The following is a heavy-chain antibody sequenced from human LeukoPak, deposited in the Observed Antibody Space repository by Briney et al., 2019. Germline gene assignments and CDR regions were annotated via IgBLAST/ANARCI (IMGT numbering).Heavy chain of an antibody. Sequence: SVKVSCKASGGTFSSYAISWVRQAPGQGLEWMGGIIPIFGTANYAQKFQGRVTITADESTSTAYMELSSLRSEDTAVYYCARVVTMIVVVMPYYYMDVWGKGTTVTVSS. V-gene: IGHV1-69*13. J-gene: IGHJ6*03. CDR2: IIPIFGTA. CDR3: ARVVTMIVVVMPYYYMDV. D-gene: IGHD3-22*01. CDR1: GGTFSSYA.